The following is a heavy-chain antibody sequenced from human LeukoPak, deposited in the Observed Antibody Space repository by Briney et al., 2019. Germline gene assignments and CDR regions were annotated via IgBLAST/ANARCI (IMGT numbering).Heavy chain of an antibody. CDR3: ARQYSTSWWGYFDN. J-gene: IGHJ4*02. D-gene: IGHD6-13*01. V-gene: IGHV4-61*01. Sequence: PSETLSLTCTVSTGSVTDSYYGSWIRQPPGKGLEWIGYIYYSGSTNYNPSLKSRVTISIDTSKNQFSLNLSSVTAADTAVYYCARQYSTSWWGYFDNWGQGTLVTVSS. CDR2: IYYSGST. CDR1: TGSVTDSYY.